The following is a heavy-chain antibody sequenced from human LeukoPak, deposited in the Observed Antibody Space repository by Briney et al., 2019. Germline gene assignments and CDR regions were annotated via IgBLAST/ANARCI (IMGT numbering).Heavy chain of an antibody. J-gene: IGHJ6*03. Sequence: GGSLRLSCVASGFAFSSFAMSWVRQAPGKGLEWVSGLTGSGSTYHADSVKGRFTNSRDNSKNTLSLQMNGLRAENTAVYYCAKMKGWRLYDYCMDVWGKGTTVTVSS. D-gene: IGHD2-15*01. CDR2: LTGSGST. V-gene: IGHV3-23*01. CDR1: GFAFSSFA. CDR3: AKMKGWRLYDYCMDV.